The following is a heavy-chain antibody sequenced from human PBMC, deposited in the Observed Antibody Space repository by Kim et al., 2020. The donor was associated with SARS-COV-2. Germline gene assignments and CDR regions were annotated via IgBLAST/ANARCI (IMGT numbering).Heavy chain of an antibody. CDR2: ISWNSGSI. V-gene: IGHV3-9*01. J-gene: IGHJ5*02. Sequence: GGSLRLSCAASGFTFDDYAMHWVRQAPGKGLEWVSGISWNSGSIGYADSVKGRFTISRDNAKNSLYLQMNSLRAEDTALYYCAKDGGKGAVAGLSWFDPWGQGTLVTVSS. D-gene: IGHD6-19*01. CDR1: GFTFDDYA. CDR3: AKDGGKGAVAGLSWFDP.